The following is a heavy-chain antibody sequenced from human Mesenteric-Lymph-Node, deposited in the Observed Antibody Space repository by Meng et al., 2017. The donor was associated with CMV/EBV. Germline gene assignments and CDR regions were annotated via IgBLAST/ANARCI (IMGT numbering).Heavy chain of an antibody. Sequence: ASVKVSCKASGYTFTGYYMHWVRQAPGQGLEWMGWINPNSGGTNYAQKFQGRVTMTRDTSISTAYMELSSLRSEDTAVYYCARVPSVLVGAFDIWGQGTMVTVSS. V-gene: IGHV1-2*02. D-gene: IGHD2-21*01. CDR3: ARVPSVLVGAFDI. CDR1: GYTFTGYY. J-gene: IGHJ3*02. CDR2: INPNSGGT.